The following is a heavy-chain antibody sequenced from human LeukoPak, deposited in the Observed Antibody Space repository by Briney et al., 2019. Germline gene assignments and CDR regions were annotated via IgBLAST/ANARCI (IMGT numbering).Heavy chain of an antibody. J-gene: IGHJ4*02. CDR1: GYTFTGYY. V-gene: IGHV1-2*06. Sequence: ASVKVSCKASGYTFTGYYMHWVRQAPGQGLEWMGRINPNSGGTNYAQKFQGRVTMTRDTSISTAYMELSRLRSDDTAVYYCARVLEYCSSTSCYRRGLYYFDYWGQGTLVTVSS. D-gene: IGHD2-2*01. CDR2: INPNSGGT. CDR3: ARVLEYCSSTSCYRRGLYYFDY.